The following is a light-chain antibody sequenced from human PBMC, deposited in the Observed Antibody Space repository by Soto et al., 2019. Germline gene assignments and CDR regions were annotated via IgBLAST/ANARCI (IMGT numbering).Light chain of an antibody. CDR1: QSISSW. V-gene: IGKV1-5*01. Sequence: DIQITQSPSTLSGSIGDRVTIPCRASQSISSWLAWYQQKAGKAPKVLIYDASSLESGVPSRFSGSGSGTEFSLTISSLQPDDFATYYCQQYNHYWTFGQGTNVDIK. J-gene: IGKJ1*01. CDR2: DAS. CDR3: QQYNHYWT.